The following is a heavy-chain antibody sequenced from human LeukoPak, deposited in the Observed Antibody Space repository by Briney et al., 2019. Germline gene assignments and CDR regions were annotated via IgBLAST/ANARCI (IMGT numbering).Heavy chain of an antibody. CDR3: ANSAVAGTIDY. J-gene: IGHJ4*02. CDR2: INPSGGST. CDR1: GYTFTSYY. D-gene: IGHD6-19*01. Sequence: GASVKVSCKASGYTFTSYYMRWVRRAPGQGLEWMGIINPSGGSTSYAQKFQGRVTMTRDTSTSTVYMELSSLRSEDTAVYYCANSAVAGTIDYWGQGTLVTVSS. V-gene: IGHV1-46*01.